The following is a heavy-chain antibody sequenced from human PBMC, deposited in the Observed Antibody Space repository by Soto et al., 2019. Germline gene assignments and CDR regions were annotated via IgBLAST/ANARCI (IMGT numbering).Heavy chain of an antibody. CDR2: IIPIFGTA. CDR1: GGTFSSYA. J-gene: IGHJ3*02. Sequence: VASVKVSCKASGGTFSSYAISWVRQAPGQGLEWMGGIIPIFGTANYAQKFQGRVTITADKSTSTAYMELSSLRSEDAAVYYCARDSRGIAAAGDAFDIWGQGTMVTVSS. V-gene: IGHV1-69*06. D-gene: IGHD6-13*01. CDR3: ARDSRGIAAAGDAFDI.